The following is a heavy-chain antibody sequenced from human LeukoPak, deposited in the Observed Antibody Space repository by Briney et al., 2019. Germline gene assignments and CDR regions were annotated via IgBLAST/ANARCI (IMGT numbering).Heavy chain of an antibody. J-gene: IGHJ5*02. Sequence: SVKVFCKASGGTFSSYAISWVRQAPGQGLEWMGGIIPIFGTANYAQKFQGRVTITADESTSTAYMELSSLRSEDTAVYYCASIYGISAVRRGDWFDPWGQGTLVTVSS. CDR3: ASIYGISAVRRGDWFDP. D-gene: IGHD3-22*01. V-gene: IGHV1-69*01. CDR2: IIPIFGTA. CDR1: GGTFSSYA.